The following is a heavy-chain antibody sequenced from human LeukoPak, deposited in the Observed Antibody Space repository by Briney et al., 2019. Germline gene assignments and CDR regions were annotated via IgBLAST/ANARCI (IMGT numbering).Heavy chain of an antibody. V-gene: IGHV3-23*03. J-gene: IGHJ4*02. CDR2: IHNDAATT. CDR1: GFGFGAYA. D-gene: IGHD2/OR15-2a*01. Sequence: GGSLRLSCAASGFGFGAYAMIWVRQAPGQGLEWVALIHNDAATTYYADSVRGRFTVSRDTSKNTLYLEMNSLSDDDTAVYYCARGKGGTSFNYCFDYWGQGTPVSVSS. CDR3: ARGKGGTSFNYCFDY.